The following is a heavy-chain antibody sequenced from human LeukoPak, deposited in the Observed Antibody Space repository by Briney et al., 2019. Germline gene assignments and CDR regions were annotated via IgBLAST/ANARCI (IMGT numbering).Heavy chain of an antibody. CDR1: GGSISSGGYY. CDR3: ARVWGYQLLMYNFGAFDI. Sequence: PSQTLSLTCTVSGGSISSGGYYWSWIRQPPGKGLEWIGYIYHSGSTYYNPSLKSRVTISVDTSKNQFSLKLSSVTAADTAVYYCARVWGYQLLMYNFGAFDIWGQGTMVTVSS. V-gene: IGHV4-30-2*01. J-gene: IGHJ3*02. CDR2: IYHSGST. D-gene: IGHD2-2*01.